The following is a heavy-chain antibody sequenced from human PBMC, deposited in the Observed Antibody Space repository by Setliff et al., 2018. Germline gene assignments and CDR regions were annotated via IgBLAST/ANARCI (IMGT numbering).Heavy chain of an antibody. CDR1: GYTLTELS. CDR2: FDPEDGET. Sequence: ASVKVSCKVSGYTLTELSMHWVRQAPGKGLEWMGGFDPEDGETIYAQKFQGRVTMTEDTSTDTAYMELSSLRSEDTAVYCCAADYYDSSGYGYWGQGTLVTVSS. D-gene: IGHD3-22*01. CDR3: AADYYDSSGYGY. J-gene: IGHJ4*02. V-gene: IGHV1-24*01.